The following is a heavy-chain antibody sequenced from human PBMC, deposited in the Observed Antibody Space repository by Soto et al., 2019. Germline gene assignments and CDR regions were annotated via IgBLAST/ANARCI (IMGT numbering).Heavy chain of an antibody. V-gene: IGHV4-59*01. CDR3: ARVTSSSWYRDAFDI. D-gene: IGHD6-13*01. J-gene: IGHJ3*02. Sequence: LSLTCTVSGGSISSYYWSWIRQPPGKGLEWIGYIYYSGSTNYNPSLKSRVTISVDTSKNQFSLKLSSVTAADTAVYYCARVTSSSWYRDAFDIWGQGTMVTVS. CDR2: IYYSGST. CDR1: GGSISSYY.